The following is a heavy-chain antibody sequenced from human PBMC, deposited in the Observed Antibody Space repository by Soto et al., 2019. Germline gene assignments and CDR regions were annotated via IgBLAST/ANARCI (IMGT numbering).Heavy chain of an antibody. CDR1: GGTFSSYT. D-gene: IGHD3-10*01. Sequence: QVQLVQSGAEVKKPGSSVKVSCKASGGTFSSYTISWVRQAPGQGLEWMGRIIPILGIANYAQKFQGRVTIPAEISTSPAYMGLSSLRSEDTAVYYCAREEYYYGSGAFFDYWGQGTLVTVSS. V-gene: IGHV1-69*08. CDR2: IIPILGIA. CDR3: AREEYYYGSGAFFDY. J-gene: IGHJ4*02.